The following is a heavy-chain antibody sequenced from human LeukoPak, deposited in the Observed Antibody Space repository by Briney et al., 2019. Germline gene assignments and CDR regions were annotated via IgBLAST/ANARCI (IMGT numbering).Heavy chain of an antibody. CDR1: GFTFSNFG. Sequence: GGSLRLSCAAHGFTFSNFGMHWVRQAPGKGLEWVAFISYAESNKFYADSVKGRFTISRDNSKNTLSLHVNSLGTEDTAVYYCAKASGEAYYYEMDVWGQGTTVTVSS. CDR3: AKASGEAYYYEMDV. J-gene: IGHJ6*02. CDR2: ISYAESNK. V-gene: IGHV3-30*18. D-gene: IGHD2-15*01.